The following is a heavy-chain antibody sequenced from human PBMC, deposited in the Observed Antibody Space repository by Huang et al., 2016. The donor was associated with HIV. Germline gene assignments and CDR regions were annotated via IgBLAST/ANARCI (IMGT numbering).Heavy chain of an antibody. J-gene: IGHJ3*02. CDR1: GYNFSSHW. CDR3: ERHIHGDDLPNNGFDI. V-gene: IGHV5-51*01. CDR2: IDPGDSDT. Sequence: ELQLVQSGAEVKKPGESLKISCKTSGYNFSSHWIGWVRQMPGKGLEWMGIIDPGDSDTIYRPSFRGQVTISADKSITTAYLHWSSLKASDTAMYYCERHIHGDDLPNNGFDIWGQGTMVTVSS.